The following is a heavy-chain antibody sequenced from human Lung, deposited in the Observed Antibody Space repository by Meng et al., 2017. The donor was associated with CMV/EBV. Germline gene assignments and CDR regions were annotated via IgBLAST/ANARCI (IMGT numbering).Heavy chain of an antibody. CDR2: IKSKTDGVTT. Sequence: GGSLRLXCAASGFTFSNVWMDWVRQAPGKGLEWASRIKSKTDGVTTDYGAPVKGRFTISRDDSKNTLDLQMTSLKTEDTAGYYCTTGGVTGTTRAFDIWGQGTXVTVSS. V-gene: IGHV3-15*01. CDR1: GFTFSNVW. CDR3: TTGGVTGTTRAFDI. J-gene: IGHJ3*02. D-gene: IGHD1-7*01.